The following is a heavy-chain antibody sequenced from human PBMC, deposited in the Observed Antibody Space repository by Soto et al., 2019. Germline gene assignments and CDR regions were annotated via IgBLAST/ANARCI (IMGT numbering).Heavy chain of an antibody. V-gene: IGHV2-5*01. J-gene: IGHJ6*02. Sequence: QITLKESGPTRVKHTQTLTLTCTLSGFSLNTGGGGVVWIRQPPGKALEWLALIYWNDDKRYSPSLKNRLTITKDTSRNQVVLTMTNMAPDDTGTYYCAHRPNWGINGLGAWGQGTTVTVSS. D-gene: IGHD7-27*01. CDR1: GFSLNTGGGG. CDR2: IYWNDDK. CDR3: AHRPNWGINGLGA.